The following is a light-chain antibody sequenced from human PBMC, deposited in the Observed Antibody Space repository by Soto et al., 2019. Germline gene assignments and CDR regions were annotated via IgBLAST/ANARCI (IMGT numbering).Light chain of an antibody. CDR3: QQYNNGPPT. V-gene: IGKV3-15*01. Sequence: EIVMTQSPATLSVSPGARATLSCRASQSVSSNLAWYQQKPGQAPRLLIYGASTRATGIPSRFSGSGSGTEFTLTISSLQSEDFAVYYCQQYNNGPPTFGGGTKVEIK. J-gene: IGKJ4*01. CDR2: GAS. CDR1: QSVSSN.